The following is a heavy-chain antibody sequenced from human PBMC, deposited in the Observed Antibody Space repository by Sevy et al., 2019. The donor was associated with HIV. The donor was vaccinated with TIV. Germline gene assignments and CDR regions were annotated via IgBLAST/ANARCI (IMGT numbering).Heavy chain of an antibody. CDR1: GFTFSSYA. D-gene: IGHD3-3*01. CDR2: ISYDGSNK. CDR3: ARGTPVLRFLEWQGPYYYYGMDV. J-gene: IGHJ6*02. V-gene: IGHV3-30-3*01. Sequence: GGSLRLSCAASGFTFSSYAMHWVRQAPGKGLEWVAVISYDGSNKYYADSVKGRFTISRDNSKNTLYLQMNSLRAGETAVYYCARGTPVLRFLEWQGPYYYYGMDVWGQGTTVTV.